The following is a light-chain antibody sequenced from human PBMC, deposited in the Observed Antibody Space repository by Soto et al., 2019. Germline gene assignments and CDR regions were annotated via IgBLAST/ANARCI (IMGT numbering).Light chain of an antibody. CDR3: HQYGSSPRT. J-gene: IGKJ1*01. V-gene: IGKV3-20*01. CDR2: GVS. Sequence: EIVLTQSPGTLSLSPGERATLSCRASQSVSSSYLAWYQQKPGQAPRLLIYGVSNRATGIPDRFSASGSETDFTLTISRLEPEDFAVYYCHQYGSSPRTFGQGTKVDIK. CDR1: QSVSSSY.